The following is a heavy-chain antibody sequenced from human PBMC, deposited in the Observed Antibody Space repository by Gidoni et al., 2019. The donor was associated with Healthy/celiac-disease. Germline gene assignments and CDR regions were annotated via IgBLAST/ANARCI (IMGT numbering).Heavy chain of an antibody. D-gene: IGHD3-22*01. CDR3: ARTYYYDSSGSNRFDY. V-gene: IGHV3-21*01. Sequence: EVQLVESGGGLVKPGGSLRLSCAASGFTFSSYSMNWIRQAPGKGLEWVSSISSSSSYIYYADSLKGRFTISRDNAKNSLYLQMNSLRAEDTAVYYCARTYYYDSSGSNRFDYWGQGTLVTVSS. CDR1: GFTFSSYS. CDR2: ISSSSSYI. J-gene: IGHJ4*02.